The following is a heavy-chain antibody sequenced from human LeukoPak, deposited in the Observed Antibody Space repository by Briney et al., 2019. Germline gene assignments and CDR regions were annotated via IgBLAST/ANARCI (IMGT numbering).Heavy chain of an antibody. J-gene: IGHJ4*02. Sequence: GASVKVSCKASGYTFTSYYMHWVRQAPGQGLEWMGIINPSGGSTSYAQRFQGRVTMTRDTSTSTVYMELSSLRSEDTAVYYCATLRASAGTFWYFDYWGQGTLVTVSS. CDR1: GYTFTSYY. V-gene: IGHV1-46*03. CDR3: ATLRASAGTFWYFDY. CDR2: INPSGGST. D-gene: IGHD6-13*01.